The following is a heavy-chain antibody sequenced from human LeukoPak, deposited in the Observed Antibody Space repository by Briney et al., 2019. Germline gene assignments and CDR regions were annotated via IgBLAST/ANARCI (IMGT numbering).Heavy chain of an antibody. CDR1: GGSVSSGNCY. J-gene: IGHJ2*01. D-gene: IGHD1-26*01. V-gene: IGHV4-61*01. CDR2: IYYSGST. CDR3: ARGVGAVYWYFDL. Sequence: PSETLSLTCTVSGGSVSSGNCYWRWIRQPPGKGLEWIGYIYYSGSTNYNPSLKSRVTISVDTSKNQFSLKLTSVTAADTAVYYCARGVGAVYWYFDLWGRGTLVTVSS.